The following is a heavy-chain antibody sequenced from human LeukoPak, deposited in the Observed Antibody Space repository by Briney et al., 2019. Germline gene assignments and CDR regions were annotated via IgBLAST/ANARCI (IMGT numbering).Heavy chain of an antibody. V-gene: IGHV1-2*02. D-gene: IGHD3-16*01. Sequence: GASVKVSCRASGYXFTGYYIHWVRQAPGQGLEWMGWINPNSGGTNYAQKFQGRVTMTRDTSISTAYMELSRLRSDDTAVYYCATQRGSYLWGTDFDYWGQGTLVTVSS. CDR1: GYXFTGYY. CDR2: INPNSGGT. CDR3: ATQRGSYLWGTDFDY. J-gene: IGHJ4*02.